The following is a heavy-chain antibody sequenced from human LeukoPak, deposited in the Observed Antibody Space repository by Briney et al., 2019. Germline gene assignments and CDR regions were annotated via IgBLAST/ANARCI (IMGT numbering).Heavy chain of an antibody. CDR3: ARGLYYYDSSGYYPSIPYYYYYMDV. Sequence: SETLSLTCAVYGGSFSNYYWSWIRQPPGKGLEWIGEINHSGSTNHNPSLKSRVTISVDTSKNQFSLKLSSVTAADTAVYYCARGLYYYDSSGYYPSIPYYYYYMDVWGKGTTVTVSS. CDR2: INHSGST. V-gene: IGHV4-34*01. CDR1: GGSFSNYY. J-gene: IGHJ6*03. D-gene: IGHD3-22*01.